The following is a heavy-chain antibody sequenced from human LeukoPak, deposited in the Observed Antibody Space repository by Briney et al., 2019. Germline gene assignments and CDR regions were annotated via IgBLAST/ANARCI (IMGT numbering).Heavy chain of an antibody. J-gene: IGHJ4*02. CDR2: IIPIFGTA. CDR3: ARAGYYYDSSGYPYPGNFDY. Sequence: SVKVSCKASGGTFSSYAISWVRQAPGQGLEWMGGIIPIFGTANYAQKFQGRVTITADESTSSAYMELSSLRSEDTAVYYCARAGYYYDSSGYPYPGNFDYWGQGTLVTVSS. D-gene: IGHD3-22*01. V-gene: IGHV1-69*13. CDR1: GGTFSSYA.